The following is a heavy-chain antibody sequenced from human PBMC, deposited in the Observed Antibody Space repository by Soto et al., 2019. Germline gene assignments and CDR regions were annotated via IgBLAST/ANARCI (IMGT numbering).Heavy chain of an antibody. Sequence: GGSLRLSCAASGFTFSSYAMSWVRQAPGKGLEWVSAIRGSGGSTYYADSVKGRFTISRDNSKNTLYLQMNSLRAEDTAVYYCAKSQAGYCSSTSCYREIPFDYWGEGTLVTVSS. J-gene: IGHJ4*02. CDR1: GFTFSSYA. V-gene: IGHV3-23*01. CDR2: IRGSGGST. CDR3: AKSQAGYCSSTSCYREIPFDY. D-gene: IGHD2-2*02.